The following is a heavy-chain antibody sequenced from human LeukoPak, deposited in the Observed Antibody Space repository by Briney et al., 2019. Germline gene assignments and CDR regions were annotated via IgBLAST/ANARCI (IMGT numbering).Heavy chain of an antibody. CDR3: AREVGSSGSYGYFDY. D-gene: IGHD1-26*01. CDR1: GGSISSYY. V-gene: IGHV4-59*12. Sequence: TSETLSLTCTVSGGSISSYYWSWIRQPPGKGLEWIGYIFHSGGTNYNPSLKSRVTISVDTSKNQFSLKLSSVTAADTAVYYCAREVGSSGSYGYFDYWGQGTLVTVSS. J-gene: IGHJ4*02. CDR2: IFHSGGT.